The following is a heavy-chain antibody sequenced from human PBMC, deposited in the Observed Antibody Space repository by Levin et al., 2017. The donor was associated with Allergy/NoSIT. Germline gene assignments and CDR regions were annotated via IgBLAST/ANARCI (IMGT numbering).Heavy chain of an antibody. CDR3: AREQFPTYSPLDP. CDR1: GYTFTGYY. J-gene: IGHJ5*02. D-gene: IGHD2-21*01. Sequence: GESLKISCKASGYTFTGYYMHWVRQAPGQGLEWMGWINPNSGGTNYAQKFQGRVTMTRDTSISTAYMELSRLRSDDTAVYYCAREQFPTYSPLDPWGQGTLVTVSS. V-gene: IGHV1-2*02. CDR2: INPNSGGT.